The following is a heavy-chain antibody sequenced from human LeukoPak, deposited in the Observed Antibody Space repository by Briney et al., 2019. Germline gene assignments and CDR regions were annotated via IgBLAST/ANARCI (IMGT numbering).Heavy chain of an antibody. CDR1: GYTFTGYY. Sequence: GASVKVSCKASGYTFTGYYMHWVRQAPGQGLEWMGRINPNSGGTNYAQKFQGRVTMTRDTSISTAYMELSRLRSDDPAVYYCARGASYCTNGVCYKNYYYMDVWGKGTTVTVSS. V-gene: IGHV1-2*06. D-gene: IGHD2-8*01. CDR2: INPNSGGT. J-gene: IGHJ6*03. CDR3: ARGASYCTNGVCYKNYYYMDV.